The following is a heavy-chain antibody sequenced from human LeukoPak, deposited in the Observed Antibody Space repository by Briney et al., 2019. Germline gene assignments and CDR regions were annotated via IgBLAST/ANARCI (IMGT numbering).Heavy chain of an antibody. CDR2: IYSSGST. Sequence: SETLSLTCTVSGVSISSYYWTWIRQPPGKGLEWIGYIYSSGSTDYNPSLKSRVTISVDTSKNQFSLKLSSVTAADTAVYYCARRVTTKPHFDYWGQGTLVTVSS. J-gene: IGHJ4*02. CDR1: GVSISSYY. D-gene: IGHD4-17*01. CDR3: ARRVTTKPHFDY. V-gene: IGHV4-4*08.